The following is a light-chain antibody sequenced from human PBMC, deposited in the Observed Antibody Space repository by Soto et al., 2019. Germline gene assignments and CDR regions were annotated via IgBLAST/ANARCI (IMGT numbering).Light chain of an antibody. Sequence: DIVMTQSPDSLAVSLGERATINCKSSQSVLYRSTNKYYLSWYQQRPGQPPKLLFYWASTRESGVPDRFSGSGSGTHFTLTITSLQAEDVAVYYCQQYYSSPPTFGQGTKVDIK. CDR2: WAS. V-gene: IGKV4-1*01. CDR1: QSVLYRSTNKYY. CDR3: QQYYSSPPT. J-gene: IGKJ1*01.